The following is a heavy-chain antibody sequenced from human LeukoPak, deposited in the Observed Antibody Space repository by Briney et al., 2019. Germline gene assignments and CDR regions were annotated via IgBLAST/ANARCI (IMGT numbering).Heavy chain of an antibody. Sequence: GGSLRLSYAASGFTFSDYYMSWIRQAPGKGLEWVSYISSSGSTIYYADSVKGRFTISRDNAKNSLYLQMNSLRAEDTAVYYCARDGIVGATTTYDGEYWGQGTLVTVSS. V-gene: IGHV3-11*01. CDR2: ISSSGSTI. D-gene: IGHD1-26*01. CDR3: ARDGIVGATTTYDGEY. J-gene: IGHJ4*02. CDR1: GFTFSDYY.